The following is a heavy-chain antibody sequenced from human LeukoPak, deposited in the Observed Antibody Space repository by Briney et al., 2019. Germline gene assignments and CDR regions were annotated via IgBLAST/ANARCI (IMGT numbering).Heavy chain of an antibody. CDR3: ARTTSFDY. CDR1: GYTFTSYG. CDR2: VNPNSGGT. Sequence: GASVKVSCKASGYTFTSYGISWVRQAPGQGLEWMGWVNPNSGGTNYAQKFQGRVTMTRDTSINTAFMELSSLRSDDTAVYYCARTTSFDYWGQGTLVTVSS. V-gene: IGHV1-2*02. J-gene: IGHJ4*02. D-gene: IGHD4-17*01.